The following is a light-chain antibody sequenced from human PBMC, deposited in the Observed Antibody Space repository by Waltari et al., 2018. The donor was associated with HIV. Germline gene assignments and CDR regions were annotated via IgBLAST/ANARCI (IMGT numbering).Light chain of an antibody. J-gene: IGLJ3*02. CDR2: EVT. CDR3: SSYGDSLRVL. CDR1: SSDIGAYDS. V-gene: IGLV2-8*01. Sequence: QSALTQPPSASGSLGQSVNISCTGSSSDIGAYDSVSWFQQHPRSAPKLLLYEVTRRPSSVSDRFSGSRSGSTAFLTVAGLQPDDEATYFCSSYGDSLRVLFGGGTNVTVL.